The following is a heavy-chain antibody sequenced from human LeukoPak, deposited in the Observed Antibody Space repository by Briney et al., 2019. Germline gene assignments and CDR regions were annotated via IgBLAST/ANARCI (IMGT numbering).Heavy chain of an antibody. Sequence: PGGSLRLSCAASGFTFSTHGMHWVRQAPDKGLEWLAFIRNDGGDVYYADSVKGRFTIYRDNSKNTLFLQMNSLRAGDTALYYCAKDLPYSSGFNWFDPWGQGTRVTVSS. CDR3: AKDLPYSSGFNWFDP. J-gene: IGHJ5*02. V-gene: IGHV3-30*02. CDR2: IRNDGGDV. CDR1: GFTFSTHG. D-gene: IGHD6-19*01.